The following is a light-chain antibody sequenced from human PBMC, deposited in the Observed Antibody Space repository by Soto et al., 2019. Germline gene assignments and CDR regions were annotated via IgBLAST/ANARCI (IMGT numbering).Light chain of an antibody. Sequence: KMTQLPSSLFDSLGDSFTVTCRPGQSLNIYLNGYQQKPGKAPTLLIYGASSLQSGVPSRFTGGGSRTDFTLTISSLQPEDFATYYCQQSYRSPYTFGQGTKLEIK. J-gene: IGKJ2*01. V-gene: IGKV1-39*01. CDR2: GAS. CDR3: QQSYRSPYT. CDR1: QSLNIY.